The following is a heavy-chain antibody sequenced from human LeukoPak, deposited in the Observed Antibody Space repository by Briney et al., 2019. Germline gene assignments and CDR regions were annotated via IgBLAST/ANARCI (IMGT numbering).Heavy chain of an antibody. V-gene: IGHV3-74*01. CDR2: INTDGSST. D-gene: IGHD1-1*01. CDR1: GLPFSSYW. J-gene: IGHJ4*02. CDR3: ARGPTTYFDC. Sequence: GGSLRLSYAASGLPFSSYWMHWVRQAPGKGLVWVSRINTDGSSTSYADSVKGRFTISRDNAKNTLYLQMNSLRAEDTAVYYCARGPTTYFDCWGQGTLVTVSS.